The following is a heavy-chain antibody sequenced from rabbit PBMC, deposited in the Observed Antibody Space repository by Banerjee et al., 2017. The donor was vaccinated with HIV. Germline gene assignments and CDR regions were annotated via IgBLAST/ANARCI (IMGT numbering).Heavy chain of an antibody. J-gene: IGHJ4*01. CDR2: IYTSSGIT. CDR3: ARDYVGNDGWTFVL. Sequence: QSLEESGGDLVKPGASLTLTCTASGFDFSSNAMCWVRQAPGKGLELIACIYTSSGITYYASWVNGRFTISKTSSTVDLKMTSLTAADTATYFCARDYVGNDGWTFVLWGQGTLVTVS. D-gene: IGHD4-2*01. CDR1: GFDFSSNA. V-gene: IGHV1S40*01.